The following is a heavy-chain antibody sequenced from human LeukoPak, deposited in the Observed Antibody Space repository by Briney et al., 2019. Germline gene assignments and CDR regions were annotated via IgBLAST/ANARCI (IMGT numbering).Heavy chain of an antibody. CDR1: GGSFSGYY. V-gene: IGHV4-34*01. D-gene: IGHD3-10*01. CDR2: INHSGST. J-gene: IGHJ3*02. Sequence: SETLSLTCAVYGGSFSGYYWSWIRQPPGKGLEWIGEINHSGSTNYNPSLKSRVTTSVDTSKNQFSLKLSSVTAADTAVYYCARVRRYYYGSGSYPIRDAFDIWGQGTMVTVSS. CDR3: ARVRRYYYGSGSYPIRDAFDI.